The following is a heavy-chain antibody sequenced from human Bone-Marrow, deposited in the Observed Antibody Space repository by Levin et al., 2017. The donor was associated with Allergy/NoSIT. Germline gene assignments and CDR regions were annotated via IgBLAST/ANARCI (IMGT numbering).Heavy chain of an antibody. CDR1: GFTFSGSA. D-gene: IGHD5-18*01. Sequence: GESLKISCAASGFTFSGSAMHWVRQASGKGLEWVGRIRSKANSYATAYAASVKGRFTISRDDSKNTAYLQMNSLKTEDTAVYYCTRHKVDTAMVTVRDYYYYYMDVWGKGTTVTVSS. CDR2: IRSKANSYAT. J-gene: IGHJ6*03. CDR3: TRHKVDTAMVTVRDYYYYYMDV. V-gene: IGHV3-73*01.